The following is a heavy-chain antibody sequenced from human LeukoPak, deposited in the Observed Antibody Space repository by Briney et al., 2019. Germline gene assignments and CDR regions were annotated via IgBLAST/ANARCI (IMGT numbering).Heavy chain of an antibody. CDR1: GGSISSSSYY. Sequence: SETLSLTCTVSGGSISSSSYYWGWLRQPPGKGLEWIGSIYYSGSTYYNPSLKSRVTISVDTSKNQFSLKLSSVTAADTAVYYCARVSRVYFDYWGQGTLVTVSS. D-gene: IGHD6-6*01. CDR3: ARVSRVYFDY. J-gene: IGHJ4*02. V-gene: IGHV4-39*07. CDR2: IYYSGST.